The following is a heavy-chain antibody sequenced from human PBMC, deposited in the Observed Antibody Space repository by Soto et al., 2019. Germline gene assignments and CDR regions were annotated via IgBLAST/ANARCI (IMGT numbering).Heavy chain of an antibody. J-gene: IGHJ6*02. CDR1: GFTFSSYG. Sequence: SLRLSCAASGFTFSSYGMHWVRQAPGKGLEWVAVISYDGSNKYYADSVKGRFTISRDNSKNTLFLQMNSLTAEDTAVYYCAKESVTYSYFYVMDVWGQGTTVTVSS. CDR3: AKESVTYSYFYVMDV. V-gene: IGHV3-30*18. CDR2: ISYDGSNK. D-gene: IGHD1-26*01.